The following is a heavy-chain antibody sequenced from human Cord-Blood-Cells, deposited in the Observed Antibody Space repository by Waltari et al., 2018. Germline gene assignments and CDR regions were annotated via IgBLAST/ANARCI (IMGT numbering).Heavy chain of an antibody. V-gene: IGHV3-9*01. CDR3: AKDQDPNWSRSGAFDI. D-gene: IGHD1-20*01. CDR1: AFPFDDSA. J-gene: IGHJ3*02. CDR2: NSWNSGSI. Sequence: EVQRVESGGGLVQRGRSLSLPCAASAFPFDDSAMPWGRRAPGKGLEGVSGNSWNSGSIGYADSVKGRFTSSRDNAKESRYLQMNSLRAEDTALYYCAKDQDPNWSRSGAFDIWGQGTMVTVSS.